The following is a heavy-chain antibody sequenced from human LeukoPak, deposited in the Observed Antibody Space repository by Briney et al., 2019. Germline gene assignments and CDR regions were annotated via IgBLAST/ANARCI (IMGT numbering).Heavy chain of an antibody. V-gene: IGHV3-49*03. CDR1: GFTFGDYA. Sequence: PGGSLRLSCTASGFTFGDYAMSWFRQAPGKGLEWVGFIRSNTYGGTAEYAASVKGRFTISRDDSKSIAYLQMNSLKTEDTAVYYCTRAVVTQYYFDYWGQGTLVTVSS. D-gene: IGHD4-23*01. CDR2: IRSNTYGGTA. CDR3: TRAVVTQYYFDY. J-gene: IGHJ4*02.